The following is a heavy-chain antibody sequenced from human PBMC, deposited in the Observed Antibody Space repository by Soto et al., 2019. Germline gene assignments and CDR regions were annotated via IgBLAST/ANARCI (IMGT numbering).Heavy chain of an antibody. CDR2: ISSTSYYT. CDR3: ASGYCSGTSCSHYYYYYMDV. V-gene: IGHV3-21*01. Sequence: GGSLRLSCTASGFAFSSYSINWVRQAPGKGLEWVSSISSTSYYTYYADSVKGRFTISRDNAKNSLYLQMNSLRDEDTAVYYCASGYCSGTSCSHYYYYYMDVWGKGTTVTVS. CDR1: GFAFSSYS. D-gene: IGHD2-2*03. J-gene: IGHJ6*03.